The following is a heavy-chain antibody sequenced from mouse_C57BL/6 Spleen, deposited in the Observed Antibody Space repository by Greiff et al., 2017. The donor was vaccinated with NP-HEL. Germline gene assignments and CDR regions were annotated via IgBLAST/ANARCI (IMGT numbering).Heavy chain of an antibody. D-gene: IGHD1-1*01. CDR3: AISYGGYYAMDY. CDR2: INPNNGGT. V-gene: IGHV1-26*01. J-gene: IGHJ4*01. CDR1: GYTFTDYY. Sequence: VQLQQSGPELVKPGASVKISCEASGYTFTDYYMNWVKQSHGKSLEWIGDINPNNGGTSYNQKFKGKATLTVDKSSSTAYMGLRSMTSEDSAVYYCAISYGGYYAMDYWGQGTSVTVSS.